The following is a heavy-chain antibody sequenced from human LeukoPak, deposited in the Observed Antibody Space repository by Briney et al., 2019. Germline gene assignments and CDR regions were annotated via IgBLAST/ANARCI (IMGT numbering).Heavy chain of an antibody. D-gene: IGHD1-26*01. CDR3: ARGLASGY. V-gene: IGHV4-34*01. J-gene: IGHJ4*02. Sequence: SETLSLTCAVYGGSFSGYYWSWIRQPPGKGLEWIGEINHSGSTNYNPSLKSRVTISVDTSKNQFSLKLSPVTAADTAVYYCARGLASGYWGQGTLVTVSS. CDR1: GGSFSGYY. CDR2: INHSGST.